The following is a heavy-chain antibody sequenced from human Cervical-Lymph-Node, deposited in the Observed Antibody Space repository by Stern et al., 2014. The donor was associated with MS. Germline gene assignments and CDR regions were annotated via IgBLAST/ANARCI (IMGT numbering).Heavy chain of an antibody. CDR2: IYPGSFDT. CDR1: GYSFTANW. Sequence: VQLVQSGAEVKKPGETLKISCKGSGYSFTANWIAGGRQMPGKGQEGMGIIYPGSFDTRYSPSFHGQDTISADKSTSTASLQWSSLKASDTAMYYCARDYGDYAFDYWGQGTLVTVSS. J-gene: IGHJ4*02. V-gene: IGHV5-51*01. D-gene: IGHD4-17*01. CDR3: ARDYGDYAFDY.